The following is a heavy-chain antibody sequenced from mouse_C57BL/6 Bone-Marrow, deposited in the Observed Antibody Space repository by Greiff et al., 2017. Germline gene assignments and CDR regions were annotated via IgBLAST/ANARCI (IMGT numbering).Heavy chain of an antibody. CDR3: AGRRGYFDY. J-gene: IGHJ2*01. Sequence: EVQVVESGGDLVKPGGSLKLSCAASGFTFSSYGMSWVRQTPDKRLEWVATISSGGSYTYYPDSVKGRFTISRDNAKNTLYLQMSSLKSEDTAMYYCAGRRGYFDYWGQGTTLTVSS. CDR2: ISSGGSYT. V-gene: IGHV5-6*01. CDR1: GFTFSSYG.